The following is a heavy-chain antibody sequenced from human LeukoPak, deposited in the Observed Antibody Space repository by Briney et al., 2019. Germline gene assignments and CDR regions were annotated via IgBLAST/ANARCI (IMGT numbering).Heavy chain of an antibody. D-gene: IGHD3-3*01. V-gene: IGHV1-2*02. CDR2: INPNSGGT. J-gene: IGHJ4*02. CDR3: ARDSDTIFGLDY. Sequence: ASVKVSCKASGYTFTGYYMHWVRQAPGQGLEWMGWINPNSGGTNYAQKFQGRVTMTRDTSIMTADMELSRLRSDDTAVYYCARDSDTIFGLDYWGQGTLVTVSS. CDR1: GYTFTGYY.